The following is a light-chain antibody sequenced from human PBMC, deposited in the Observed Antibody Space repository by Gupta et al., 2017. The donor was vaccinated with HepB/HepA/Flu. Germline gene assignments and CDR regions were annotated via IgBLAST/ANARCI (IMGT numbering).Light chain of an antibody. CDR3: VAWDDSVNGPV. CDR1: ISNIGRNT. CDR2: SNN. Sequence: QSVLTQPPSASGTPGQRVTISCSGSISNIGRNTVNWYQQLPGTAPKLLMYSNNERPSGVPERFSGSKSGTSASLAISGLQSEDEADYHCVAWDDSVNGPVFGGGTKLTVL. V-gene: IGLV1-44*01. J-gene: IGLJ3*02.